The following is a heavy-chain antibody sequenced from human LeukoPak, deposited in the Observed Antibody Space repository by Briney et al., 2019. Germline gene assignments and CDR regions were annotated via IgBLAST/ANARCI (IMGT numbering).Heavy chain of an antibody. D-gene: IGHD2/OR15-2a*01. Sequence: SETLSLTCAVYGGSFSGYYWSWIRQPPGMGLEWIGEINHSGSTNYNPSHKSRVTISVDTSKNQFSLKLSSVTAADTAVYYCARAFARGSYYYYGMDVWGKGTTVTVSS. CDR3: ARAFARGSYYYYGMDV. V-gene: IGHV4-34*01. CDR2: INHSGST. CDR1: GGSFSGYY. J-gene: IGHJ6*04.